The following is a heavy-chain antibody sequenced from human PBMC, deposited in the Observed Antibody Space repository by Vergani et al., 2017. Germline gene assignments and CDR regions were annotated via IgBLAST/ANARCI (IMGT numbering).Heavy chain of an antibody. CDR2: IHNRGKT. CDR1: GDSIGSGFH. D-gene: IGHD2-21*01. Sequence: QVQLQESGPGLVKPSETLSLTCSVSGDSIGSGFHWAWIRQSPGEGLQWLTSIHNRGKTYHNPSLKSRVSVSLDTSKKRFSLNLTSVTATDTAVYYCARSQGDYWYFDLWGPGSLVTVSS. CDR3: ARSQGDYWYFDL. J-gene: IGHJ2*01. V-gene: IGHV4-38-2*01.